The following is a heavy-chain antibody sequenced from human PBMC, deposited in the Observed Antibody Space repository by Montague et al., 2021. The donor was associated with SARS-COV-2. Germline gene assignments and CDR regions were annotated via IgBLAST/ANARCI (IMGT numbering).Heavy chain of an antibody. D-gene: IGHD5-12*01. Sequence: SETLSLTCTVSGGSISSYYWSWIRQPPGKGLEWIGYIYYSGSTNXNPSLKSRVTISVDTSKNQFSLRLTSVTAADTAMYYCARAVIYGGYAFGYFDFWGQGVLVTVSS. CDR1: GGSISSYY. CDR3: ARAVIYGGYAFGYFDF. V-gene: IGHV4-59*08. CDR2: IYYSGST. J-gene: IGHJ4*02.